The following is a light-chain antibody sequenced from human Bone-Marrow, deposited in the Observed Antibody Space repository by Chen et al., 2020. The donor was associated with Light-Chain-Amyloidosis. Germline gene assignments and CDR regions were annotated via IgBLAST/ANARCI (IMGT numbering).Light chain of an antibody. Sequence: SNELTQPPSVSVSPGQTARITCSGDALAKQYAYWYQHKPGQAPVVIVYKDNQRPSGIPERFSGSTSGTIVTLTISGVQTEDEADYYCQSADSNDTLVGGGTKLTVL. CDR2: KDN. CDR3: QSADSNDTL. J-gene: IGLJ2*01. CDR1: ALAKQY. V-gene: IGLV3-25*03.